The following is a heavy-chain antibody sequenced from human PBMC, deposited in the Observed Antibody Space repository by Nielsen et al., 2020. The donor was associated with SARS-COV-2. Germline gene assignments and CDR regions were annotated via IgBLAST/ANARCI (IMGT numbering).Heavy chain of an antibody. CDR1: GGSFSGYY. D-gene: IGHD2-15*01. Sequence: SETLSLTCAVYGGSFSGYYWSWIRQPPGKGLEWIGEINHSGSTNYNPSLKSRVTISVDTSKNQFSLKLSSVTAADTAVYYCARRYCSGGSCYGGYFDLWGRGTLVTVSS. J-gene: IGHJ2*01. CDR2: INHSGST. V-gene: IGHV4-34*01. CDR3: ARRYCSGGSCYGGYFDL.